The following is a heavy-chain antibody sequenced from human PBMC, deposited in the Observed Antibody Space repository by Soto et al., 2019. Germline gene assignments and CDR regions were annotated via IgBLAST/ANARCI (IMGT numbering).Heavy chain of an antibody. CDR2: ISSNGGTT. J-gene: IGHJ3*02. CDR3: ASDAIHI. CDR1: GFSFINYG. V-gene: IGHV3-64*01. Sequence: PGGSLRLSCAASGFSFINYGMHWVRQAPGKGLEYVSAISSNGGTTYYANSVKGRFTISRDNSKNTLYLQMGSLRAEDMAVYYCASDAIHIWGQGIILTVSS.